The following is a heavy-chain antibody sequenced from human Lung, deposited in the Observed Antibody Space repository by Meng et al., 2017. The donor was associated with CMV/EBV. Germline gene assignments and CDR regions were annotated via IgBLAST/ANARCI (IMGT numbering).Heavy chain of an antibody. CDR2: VGAENGET. CDR1: GYKFDSNG. J-gene: IGHJ4*02. CDR3: ARAGAAVPTNFDF. V-gene: IGHV1-18*01. D-gene: IGHD4/OR15-4a*01. Sequence: KASGYKFDSNGITWVRQAPGQGLEWVGWVGAENGETNYGQKFQGRVTVTADTFTKTAYMEMRSLRSDDSAIYYCARAGAAVPTNFDFWGQGTLVTVSS.